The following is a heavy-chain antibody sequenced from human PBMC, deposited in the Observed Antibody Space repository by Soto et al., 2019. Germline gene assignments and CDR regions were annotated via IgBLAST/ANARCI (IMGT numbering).Heavy chain of an antibody. CDR1: GGSISSGGYS. D-gene: IGHD2-2*01. Sequence: QLQLQESGSGLVKPSQTLSLTCAVSGGSISSGGYSWSWIRQPPGKGLEWIGYMYHSGSTYYNPSLXSXXTVSLDRSKNQFSLKLSSVTAADTAVYSCATVPDYWGQGILVTVSS. CDR2: MYHSGST. CDR3: ATVPDY. V-gene: IGHV4-30-2*01. J-gene: IGHJ4*02.